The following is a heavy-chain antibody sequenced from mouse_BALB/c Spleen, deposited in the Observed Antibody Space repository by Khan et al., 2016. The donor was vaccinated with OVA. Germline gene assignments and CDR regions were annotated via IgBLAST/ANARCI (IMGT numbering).Heavy chain of an antibody. V-gene: IGHV5-6*01. CDR1: GFTFSTYG. J-gene: IGHJ3*01. CDR2: ISSGGSYT. Sequence: EVKVVESGGDLVKPEGSLKLSCAASGFTFSTYGMSWVRQTPDKRLEWVATISSGGSYTYYPDSVQGRFTISRDNAKNILYLQMSSLKSEDTAMVYCARLAYYYDSEGFAYWGQGTLVTVSA. CDR3: ARLAYYYDSEGFAY. D-gene: IGHD1-1*01.